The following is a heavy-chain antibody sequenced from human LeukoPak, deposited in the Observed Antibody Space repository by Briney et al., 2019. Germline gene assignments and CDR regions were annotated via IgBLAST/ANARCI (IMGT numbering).Heavy chain of an antibody. J-gene: IGHJ4*02. D-gene: IGHD5/OR15-5a*01. CDR2: IYFGGTT. CDR3: ARGDGVYAY. V-gene: IGHV3-53*01. Sequence: GGSLRLSCAASGFTVSSNYMTWVRQAPGQGLEWVSVIYFGGTTYYADSVKGRFTISRDNSKNTVYLQMNSLRVEDTAVYYCARGDGVYAYWGQGTLVTVSS. CDR1: GFTVSSNY.